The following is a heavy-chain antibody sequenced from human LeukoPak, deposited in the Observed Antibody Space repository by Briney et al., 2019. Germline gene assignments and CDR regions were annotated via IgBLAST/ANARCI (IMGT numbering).Heavy chain of an antibody. V-gene: IGHV3-30*02. J-gene: IGHJ5*02. CDR3: AKDLMRDRWFGES. CDR1: GFTFSTYG. CDR2: IRFEGTEK. D-gene: IGHD3-10*01. Sequence: GGSLRLSCGVSGFTFSTYGMHWVRQAPGKGLEWVAFIRFEGTEKFYAHSVKGRFTISRDNYRNILYLEMNSLRREDTAIYYCAKDLMRDRWFGESWGQGTLVTVSS.